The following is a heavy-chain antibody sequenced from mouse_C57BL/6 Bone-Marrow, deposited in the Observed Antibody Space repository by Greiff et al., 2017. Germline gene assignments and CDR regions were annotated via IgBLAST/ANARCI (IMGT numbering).Heavy chain of an antibody. D-gene: IGHD1-1*01. CDR3: ARGTTVAAY. CDR2: IDPSDSYT. V-gene: IGHV1-69*01. CDR1: GYTFTSYW. J-gene: IGHJ3*01. Sequence: QVQLKQPGAELVMPGASVKLSCKASGYTFTSYWMHWVKQRPGQGLEWIGEIDPSDSYTNYNQKFKGKSPLTVDKSSSTAYMQLSSLTSEDSAVYYCARGTTVAAYWGQGTLVTVSA.